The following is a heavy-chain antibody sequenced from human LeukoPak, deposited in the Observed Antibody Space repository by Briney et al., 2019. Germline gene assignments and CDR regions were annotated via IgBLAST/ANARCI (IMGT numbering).Heavy chain of an antibody. CDR1: GDSVSSNSAA. D-gene: IGHD6-19*01. Sequence: QTLPLTCSISGDSVSSNSAAWNWIRPSPSRRLELPGRTYSRSKLYNDYSVSVKSRITINPDTSKNQFSLQLNSVTPEDTAVYYCARDTSSGWYYSFDYWGQGTLVTVSS. CDR2: TYSRSKLYN. V-gene: IGHV6-1*01. J-gene: IGHJ4*02. CDR3: ARDTSSGWYYSFDY.